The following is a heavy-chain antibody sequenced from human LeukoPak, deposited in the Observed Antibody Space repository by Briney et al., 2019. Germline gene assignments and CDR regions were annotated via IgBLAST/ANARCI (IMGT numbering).Heavy chain of an antibody. Sequence: PGGSLRLSCAASGFTFDDYAMHWVRQAPGKGLEWVSGINWNSGNIGYADSVKGRFTISRDNAKNSLYLQMNSLRAEDTAVYYCARALRYFDSPVGFWGQGTLVTVSS. D-gene: IGHD3-9*01. V-gene: IGHV3-9*01. CDR1: GFTFDDYA. CDR3: ARALRYFDSPVGF. J-gene: IGHJ4*02. CDR2: INWNSGNI.